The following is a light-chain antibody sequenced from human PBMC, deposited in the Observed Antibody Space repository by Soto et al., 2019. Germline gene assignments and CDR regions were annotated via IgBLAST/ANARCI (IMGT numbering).Light chain of an antibody. V-gene: IGKV1-5*03. CDR3: QQSYISPYT. Sequence: IQMTQSPSTLSASVGDRVTITCRASRSLQTWLAWYQQKPGKVPKLLIYQASSLQNGVPARFIGSGSGTEFTLTISSLQPDDVATYYCQQSYISPYTFGQGTKVEIK. CDR1: RSLQTW. CDR2: QAS. J-gene: IGKJ2*01.